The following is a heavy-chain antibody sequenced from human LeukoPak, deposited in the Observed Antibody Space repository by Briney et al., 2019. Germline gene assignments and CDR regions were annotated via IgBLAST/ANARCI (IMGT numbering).Heavy chain of an antibody. Sequence: SQTLSLTCAISGDSVSSNSASWNWFRQSPSRGLEWLGRAYFYKSKWYIDYAPSVKSRITINPDTSNNQLSLQLNSVTPEDTAVYYCARRGYSGYEGYFDYWGQGTLVTVSS. CDR2: AYFYKSKWYI. CDR1: GDSVSSNSAS. J-gene: IGHJ4*02. CDR3: ARRGYSGYEGYFDY. D-gene: IGHD5-12*01. V-gene: IGHV6-1*01.